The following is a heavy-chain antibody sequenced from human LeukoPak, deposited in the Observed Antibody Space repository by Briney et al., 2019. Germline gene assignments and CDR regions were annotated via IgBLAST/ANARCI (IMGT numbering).Heavy chain of an antibody. CDR3: ARVPLYDSSGYYFGAFDI. CDR2: IYTSGST. CDR1: GGSISSYY. Sequence: SETLSLTCTVSGGSISSYYWSWIRQPAGKGLEWIGRIYTSGSTNYNPSLKSRVTMSVDTSKNQFSLKLSSVTAADTAVYYCARVPLYDSSGYYFGAFDIWGQGTMVTVSS. V-gene: IGHV4-4*07. D-gene: IGHD3-22*01. J-gene: IGHJ3*02.